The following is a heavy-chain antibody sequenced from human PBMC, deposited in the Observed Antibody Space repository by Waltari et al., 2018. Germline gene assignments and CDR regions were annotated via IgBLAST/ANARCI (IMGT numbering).Heavy chain of an antibody. V-gene: IGHV3-23*04. CDR2: ISGSGGST. Sequence: EVQLVESGGGLVQPGGSLRLSCAASGFTFSSYAMSWVRQAPGKGLGWVSAISGSGGSTYYADSVKGRFTISRDNSKNTLYLQMNSLRAEDTAVYYCAKDGYCSSTSCYAIHNWFDPWGQGTLVTVSS. D-gene: IGHD2-2*03. J-gene: IGHJ5*02. CDR1: GFTFSSYA. CDR3: AKDGYCSSTSCYAIHNWFDP.